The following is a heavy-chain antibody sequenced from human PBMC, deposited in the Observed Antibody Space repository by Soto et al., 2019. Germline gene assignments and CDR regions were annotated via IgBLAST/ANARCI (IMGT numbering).Heavy chain of an antibody. Sequence: GGSLRLSCAASGFTFSSYAMSWVRQAPGKGLEWVSAISGSGGSTYYADSVKGRFTISRDNSKNTLYLQMNSLRAEDTAVYYCAKVGHLKVWNISPNFDYWGQGTLVTVSS. CDR1: GFTFSSYA. J-gene: IGHJ4*02. CDR3: AKVGHLKVWNISPNFDY. CDR2: ISGSGGST. V-gene: IGHV3-23*01. D-gene: IGHD1-1*01.